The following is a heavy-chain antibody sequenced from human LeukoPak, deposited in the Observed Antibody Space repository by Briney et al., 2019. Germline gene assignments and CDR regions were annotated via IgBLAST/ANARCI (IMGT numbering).Heavy chain of an antibody. CDR3: ARDRNIHCSSSTCYPVWDY. V-gene: IGHV1-18*01. Sequence: ASVKVSCKASGYTFSSYGISWVRQAPGQGLEWMGWINTYNDNPNYAQKLQGRVTMTTDTSTTTAYMELRSLRSDDTAVYYCARDRNIHCSSSTCYPVWDYWGQGTLVTVSS. D-gene: IGHD2-2*01. CDR2: INTYNDNP. CDR1: GYTFSSYG. J-gene: IGHJ4*02.